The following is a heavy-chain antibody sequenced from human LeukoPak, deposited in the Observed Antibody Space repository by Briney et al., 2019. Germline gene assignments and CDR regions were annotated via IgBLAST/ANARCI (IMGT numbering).Heavy chain of an antibody. CDR2: IYSGGST. CDR3: ARAWGRSSSTDFDY. CDR1: GFSVSSNY. V-gene: IGHV3-53*01. Sequence: GGSLRLSCAASGFSVSSNYMSWVRQAPGKGLEWVPVIYSGGSTYYADSVKGRFTISRDNFKNTLYLQMNSLRAEDTAVYYCARAWGRSSSTDFDYWGQGTLVTVSS. J-gene: IGHJ4*02. D-gene: IGHD6-6*01.